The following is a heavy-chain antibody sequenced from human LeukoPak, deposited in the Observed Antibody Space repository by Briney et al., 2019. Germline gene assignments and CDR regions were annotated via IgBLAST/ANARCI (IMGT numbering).Heavy chain of an antibody. CDR1: GFTFSSYE. J-gene: IGHJ6*04. V-gene: IGHV3-48*03. CDR3: ARGFPSYYDILTGYFYRNGMDV. Sequence: GGPLRLSCAASGFTFSSYEMNWVRQAPGKGLEWVSYISGSGSTIYYADSVKGRFTISRDNAKNSLYLQMNSLRAEDTAVYYCARGFPSYYDILTGYFYRNGMDVWGKGTTVTVSS. CDR2: ISGSGSTI. D-gene: IGHD3-9*01.